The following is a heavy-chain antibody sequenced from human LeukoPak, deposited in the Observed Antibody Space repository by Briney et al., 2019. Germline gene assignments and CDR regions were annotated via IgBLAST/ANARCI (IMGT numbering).Heavy chain of an antibody. CDR3: AGEEAPIEGDDAFDF. J-gene: IGHJ3*01. CDR2: INGDGSGI. V-gene: IGHV3-74*01. Sequence: GGSLRLSCAASGFSFTTYWMHWVRQAPGQGPVWVSRINGDGSGIAYADSVKGRFTISRDNAMNTLFLQMNSLSIEDTAVYYCAGEEAPIEGDDAFDFWGQGAMVIVSS. CDR1: GFSFTTYW. D-gene: IGHD3-16*01.